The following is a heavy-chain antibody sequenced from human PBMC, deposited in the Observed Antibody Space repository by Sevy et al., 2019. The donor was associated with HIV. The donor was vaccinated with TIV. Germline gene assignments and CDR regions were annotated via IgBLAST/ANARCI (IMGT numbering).Heavy chain of an antibody. J-gene: IGHJ4*02. CDR1: GGTFSSYA. Sequence: ASVKVSCKASGGTFSSYAISWVRQAPGQGLEWMGGIIPIFGTANYAQKFQGRVTITADESTSTAYMELSSLRSEDTAVYYCAGAERRYYYDSSGFFDYWGQGTLVTVSS. CDR3: AGAERRYYYDSSGFFDY. V-gene: IGHV1-69*13. CDR2: IIPIFGTA. D-gene: IGHD3-22*01.